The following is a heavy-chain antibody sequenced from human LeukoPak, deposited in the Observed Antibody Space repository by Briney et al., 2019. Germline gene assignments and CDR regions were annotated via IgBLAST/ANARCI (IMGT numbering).Heavy chain of an antibody. D-gene: IGHD2-15*01. CDR3: ARDGREVVAAIDFDY. Sequence: PGGSLRLSCAASGFTFSDYYMSWIRQAPGKGLEWVSYISSSGSTIYYADSVKGRFTISRDNAKNSLYLQMNSLRAEDTAVYYCARDGREVVAAIDFDYWGQGTLVTVSS. CDR2: ISSSGSTI. J-gene: IGHJ4*02. V-gene: IGHV3-11*04. CDR1: GFTFSDYY.